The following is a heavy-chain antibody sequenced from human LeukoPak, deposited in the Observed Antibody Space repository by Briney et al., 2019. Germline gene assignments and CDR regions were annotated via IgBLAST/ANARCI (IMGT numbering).Heavy chain of an antibody. CDR2: ISGSGGST. D-gene: IGHD3-16*01. CDR1: GFTFSSYA. Sequence: PGGSLRLSCAASGFTFSSYAMSWVRQAPGKGLEWVSAISGSGGSTYYADSVKGRFTISRDNSKNTLYLQMKSLRAEDTAVYYCAKDSLGDLVYYFDYWGQGTLVTVSS. CDR3: AKDSLGDLVYYFDY. J-gene: IGHJ4*02. V-gene: IGHV3-23*01.